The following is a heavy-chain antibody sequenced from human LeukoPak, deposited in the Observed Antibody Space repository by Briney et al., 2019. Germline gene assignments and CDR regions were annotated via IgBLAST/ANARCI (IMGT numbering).Heavy chain of an antibody. CDR2: IFHSGST. D-gene: IGHD1-26*01. CDR1: GYSISNGFY. Sequence: SETLSLTCTVSGYSISNGFYWAWIRQPPGKGLEWIGIIFHSGSTYYNPSLKIRVTISVDTSKNQFSLNLSSVTAADTAVYYCARGDGSPSGILYYGMDVWGQGTTVTVSS. V-gene: IGHV4-38-2*02. CDR3: ARGDGSPSGILYYGMDV. J-gene: IGHJ6*02.